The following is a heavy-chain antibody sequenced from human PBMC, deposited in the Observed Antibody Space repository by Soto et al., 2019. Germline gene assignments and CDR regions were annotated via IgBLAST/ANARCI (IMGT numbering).Heavy chain of an antibody. J-gene: IGHJ5*02. D-gene: IGHD6-19*01. CDR1: GFSFSSYA. CDR2: ISHDGINK. Sequence: QVRLVESGGGVVQPGRSLRLSCTASGFSFSSYAMYWFRQPPGKGLEWVAVISHDGINKHYADSVQARVTVSRDNSNHALDLKLNSLRGKDPAMYYCARDMYSSDYFVKWFEPWGQGTLVTVSS. CDR3: ARDMYSSDYFVKWFEP. V-gene: IGHV3-30-3*01.